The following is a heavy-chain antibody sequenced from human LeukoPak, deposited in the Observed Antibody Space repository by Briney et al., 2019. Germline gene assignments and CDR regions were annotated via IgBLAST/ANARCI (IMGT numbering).Heavy chain of an antibody. CDR1: GGSISSIGYY. V-gene: IGHV4-39*02. Sequence: PSETLSLTCTVSGGSISSIGYYWGWIRQPPGKGLEWIGNMYYSGSTYYNPSLKSRVNISVDTSKNQYSLNLSSVTAADTAVYYCVGDSSGYYDFDCWGQGALVTVSS. CDR3: VGDSSGYYDFDC. CDR2: MYYSGST. J-gene: IGHJ4*02. D-gene: IGHD3-22*01.